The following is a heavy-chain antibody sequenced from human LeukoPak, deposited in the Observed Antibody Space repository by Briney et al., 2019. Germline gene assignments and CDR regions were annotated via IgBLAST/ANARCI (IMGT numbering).Heavy chain of an antibody. J-gene: IGHJ4*02. CDR2: IIPILGIA. Sequence: SVKVSCKASGGTFSSYAISWVRQAPGQGLGWMGRIIPILGIANYAQKFQGRVTITADKSTSTAYMELSSLRSEDTAVYYCARDATYYDILTGSVLPSYFDYWGQGTLVTVSS. CDR1: GGTFSSYA. V-gene: IGHV1-69*04. CDR3: ARDATYYDILTGSVLPSYFDY. D-gene: IGHD3-9*01.